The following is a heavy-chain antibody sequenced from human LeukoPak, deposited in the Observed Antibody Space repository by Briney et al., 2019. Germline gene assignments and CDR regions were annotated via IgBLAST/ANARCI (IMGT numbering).Heavy chain of an antibody. CDR1: GFTFSSYS. Sequence: GGSLRLSCAASGFTFSSYSMNWVRQAPGKGLEWVSSISSSSSYIYYADSVKGRFTISRDNAKNSLYLQMNSLRAEDTAVYYCASPRDGYNYHYFDYWGQGTLVTVSS. D-gene: IGHD5-24*01. CDR3: ASPRDGYNYHYFDY. J-gene: IGHJ4*02. CDR2: ISSSSSYI. V-gene: IGHV3-21*01.